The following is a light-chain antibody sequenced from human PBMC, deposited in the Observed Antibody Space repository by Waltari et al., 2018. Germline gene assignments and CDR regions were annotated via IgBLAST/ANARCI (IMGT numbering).Light chain of an antibody. Sequence: IVMTQSPLSLPVTPGEPASISCRSSQNLVHSNGYTYLDWYVQKPGESPQLLIYAGSSRASGVPDRFSGSGAGTDFTLEISRVEAEDVGVDYCMEALQTPRFTFGPGTRVEIK. J-gene: IGKJ3*01. V-gene: IGKV2-28*01. CDR1: QNLVHSNGYTY. CDR2: AGS. CDR3: MEALQTPRFT.